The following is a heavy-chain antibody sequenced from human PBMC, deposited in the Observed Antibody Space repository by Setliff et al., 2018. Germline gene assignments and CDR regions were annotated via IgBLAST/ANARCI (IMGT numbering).Heavy chain of an antibody. J-gene: IGHJ4*02. D-gene: IGHD3-10*01. CDR1: GGSISSYY. V-gene: IGHV4-59*08. Sequence: SETLSLTCTVSGGSISSYYWSWIRQPPGKGLEWIGYIYYSGSTNYNPALKSRVTISLDTSKNQFSLNLNSATAADTAVYYCARFGGSASVARFSPPIWGPGSLVTVSS. CDR2: IYYSGST. CDR3: ARFGGSASVARFSPPI.